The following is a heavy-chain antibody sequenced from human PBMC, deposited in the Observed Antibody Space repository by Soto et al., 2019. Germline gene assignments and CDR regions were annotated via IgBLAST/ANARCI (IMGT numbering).Heavy chain of an antibody. V-gene: IGHV1-8*01. CDR1: GYTFTSYD. Sequence: GASVKVSCKASGYTFTSYDINWVLQATGQGLEWMGWMNPNSGNTGYAQKFQGRVTMTRNTSISTAYMELSSLRSEDTAVYYCARADYDFWSGYINWFDPWGQGTLVTVPS. CDR3: ARADYDFWSGYINWFDP. D-gene: IGHD3-3*01. J-gene: IGHJ5*02. CDR2: MNPNSGNT.